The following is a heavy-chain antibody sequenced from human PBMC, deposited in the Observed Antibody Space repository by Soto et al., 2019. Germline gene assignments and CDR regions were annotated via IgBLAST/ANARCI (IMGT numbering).Heavy chain of an antibody. J-gene: IGHJ6*02. CDR2: IYYSGST. V-gene: IGHV4-30-4*01. CDR1: GSSISSGDYY. CDR3: ARCVPTYYYGSGSSNYYYYGMDV. D-gene: IGHD3-10*01. Sequence: KTSETLSLTCTVSGSSISSGDYYWSWIRQPPGRGLEWIGYIYYSGSTYYNPSLKSRVTISVDTSKNQFSLKLSSVTAADTAVYYCARCVPTYYYGSGSSNYYYYGMDVWGQGTTVTVSS.